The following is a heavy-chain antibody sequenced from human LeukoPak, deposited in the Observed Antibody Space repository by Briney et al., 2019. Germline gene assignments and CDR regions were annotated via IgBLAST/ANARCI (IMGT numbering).Heavy chain of an antibody. CDR2: VFHTGST. CDR3: ARAPPMTPYFDY. CDR1: GGSIDTYY. Sequence: PSETLSLTCTVSGGSIDTYYWNWIRQPPGKGLEWIGYVFHTGSTNYIPSLKSRVTISVDTSKNQFSLKLSSVTAADTAVYYCARAPPMTPYFDYWGQGTLVTVSS. J-gene: IGHJ4*02. V-gene: IGHV4-59*12.